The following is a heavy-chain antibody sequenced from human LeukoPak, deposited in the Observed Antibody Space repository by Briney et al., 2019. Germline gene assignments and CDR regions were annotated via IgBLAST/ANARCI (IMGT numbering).Heavy chain of an antibody. J-gene: IGHJ4*02. CDR2: IYSGGNT. Sequence: PGGSLRLSCAVSGFTVSSNYMSWVRQAPGKGLEWVSVIYSGGNTYYADSVKGRFTISRDNSKNTLYLQMNSLRAEDTAVYYCARAVSSGYDPFDYWGQGTLVTVSS. CDR3: ARAVSSGYDPFDY. D-gene: IGHD3-22*01. CDR1: GFTVSSNY. V-gene: IGHV3-53*01.